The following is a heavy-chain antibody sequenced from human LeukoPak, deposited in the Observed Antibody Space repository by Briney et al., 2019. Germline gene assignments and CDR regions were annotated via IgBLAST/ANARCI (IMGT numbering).Heavy chain of an antibody. Sequence: SETLSLTCAVYGGSFSGYYWSWIRQPPGKGLEWIGEVNHSGSTNYNPSLKSRVTISVDTSKNQFSLKLSSVTAADTAVYYCARENYYDSSGLDYWGQGTLVTVSS. CDR1: GGSFSGYY. D-gene: IGHD3-22*01. V-gene: IGHV4-34*01. CDR2: VNHSGST. CDR3: ARENYYDSSGLDY. J-gene: IGHJ4*02.